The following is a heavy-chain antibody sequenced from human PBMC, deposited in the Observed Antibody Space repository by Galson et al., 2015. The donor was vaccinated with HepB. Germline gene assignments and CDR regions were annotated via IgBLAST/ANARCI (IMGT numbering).Heavy chain of an antibody. V-gene: IGHV3-11*04. CDR3: ARRQQWRKQRYYYGMDV. Sequence: SLRLSCAASGFTFSDYYMSWIRQAPGKGLEWVSYISSSGSTIDYADSVKGRFTISRDNSKNTLYLQMNSLRAEDTAVYYCARRQQWRKQRYYYGMDVWGQGTTVTVSS. CDR1: GFTFSDYY. D-gene: IGHD6-19*01. J-gene: IGHJ6*02. CDR2: ISSSGSTI.